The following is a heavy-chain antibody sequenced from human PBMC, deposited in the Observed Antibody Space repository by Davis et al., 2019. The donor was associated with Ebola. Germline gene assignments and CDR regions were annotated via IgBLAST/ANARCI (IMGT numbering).Heavy chain of an antibody. J-gene: IGHJ3*02. Sequence: PGGSLRLSCAASGVMFSRYWMSWVRQAPGKGLEWVANIKEDGSATNYVDSVKGRFTISRDNAKKSLYLQLNSLRADDTAMYYCARDYYDNSGDSFDIWGQGTMVTVSS. D-gene: IGHD3-22*01. CDR1: GVMFSRYW. V-gene: IGHV3-7*01. CDR3: ARDYYDNSGDSFDI. CDR2: IKEDGSAT.